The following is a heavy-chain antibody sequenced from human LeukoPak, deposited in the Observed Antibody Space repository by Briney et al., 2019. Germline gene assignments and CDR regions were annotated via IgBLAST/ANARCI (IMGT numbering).Heavy chain of an antibody. V-gene: IGHV3-23*01. CDR3: ANLHSSSSPYFDS. Sequence: GGSLRLSCAASGFSFTSYAMSRVRQAPGKGLEWVSIVSGSGGTTYYADSVKGRFTISRDNSKNTVYLQMNSLRAEDTAIYYCANLHSSSSPYFDSWGQGTLVTVSS. D-gene: IGHD6-13*01. CDR1: GFSFTSYA. CDR2: VSGSGGTT. J-gene: IGHJ4*02.